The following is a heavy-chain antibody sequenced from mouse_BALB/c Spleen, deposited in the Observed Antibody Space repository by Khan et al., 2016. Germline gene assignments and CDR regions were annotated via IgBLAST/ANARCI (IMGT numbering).Heavy chain of an antibody. J-gene: IGHJ3*01. V-gene: IGHV1-9*01. CDR1: GYTFSNYW. CDR3: ARGAY. CDR2: ILPGNNSS. Sequence: QVQLQQSGAELMKPGASVKISCKATGYTFSNYWIEWVKQRPGHGLEWIGEILPGNNSSNYYENFKVKATFTADSSSNTAYMQLSSLTSGDSAVYYCARGAYWGQGTLVTVSA.